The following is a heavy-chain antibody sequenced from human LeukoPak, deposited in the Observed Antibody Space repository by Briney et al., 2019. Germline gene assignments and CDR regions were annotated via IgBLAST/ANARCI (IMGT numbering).Heavy chain of an antibody. D-gene: IGHD1-26*01. CDR1: GYSISSGFY. CDR3: ARAVGTTTGLFDY. Sequence: SETLSLTCTVSGYSISSGFYWGWIRQSPGKGLDWIGSIHYSKITFYNPSLKSRVTMSLDTSKNRFSLNLNSVTAADTAVYYCARAVGTTTGLFDYWSQGALVTVSS. J-gene: IGHJ4*02. CDR2: IHYSKIT. V-gene: IGHV4-38-2*02.